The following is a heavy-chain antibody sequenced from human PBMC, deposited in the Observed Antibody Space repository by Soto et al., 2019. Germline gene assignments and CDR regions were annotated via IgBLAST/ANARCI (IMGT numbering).Heavy chain of an antibody. Sequence: EVQLVQSGAEVKKAGESLRISCKGSGYSFSGYWISWVRQMPGRGLEWMGRIDPSDSYTDYSPSFQGHVTISVDKSSSTASLPWSSLKASDTATYYCALCGTLRLAWGQGTLVTVSS. V-gene: IGHV5-10-1*03. CDR1: GYSFSGYW. J-gene: IGHJ4*02. CDR2: IDPSDSYT. CDR3: ALCGTLRLA. D-gene: IGHD1-1*01.